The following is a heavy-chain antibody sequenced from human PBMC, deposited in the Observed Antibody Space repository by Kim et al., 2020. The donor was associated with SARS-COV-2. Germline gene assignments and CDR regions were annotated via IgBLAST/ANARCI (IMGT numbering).Heavy chain of an antibody. Sequence: ASVKVSCKASGYTFTSYTMHWVRQAPGQRLEWMGWINAGNGNTKYSQNFQDRVTITRDTSASTAYMELSSLRPEGTAVYYCARDRCSGWYGNYYYYMDVWGKGTTVTVSS. CDR3: ARDRCSGWYGNYYYYMDV. CDR1: GYTFTSYT. CDR2: INAGNGNT. J-gene: IGHJ6*03. D-gene: IGHD6-19*01. V-gene: IGHV1-3*01.